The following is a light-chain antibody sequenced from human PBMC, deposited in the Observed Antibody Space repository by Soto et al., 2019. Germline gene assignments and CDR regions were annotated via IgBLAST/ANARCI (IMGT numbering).Light chain of an antibody. CDR1: SSNIGSNT. CDR2: SNN. CDR3: AAWDDSLNGYV. J-gene: IGLJ1*01. Sequence: QSVLTQPPSASGTPRQRVTISCSGNSSNIGSNTVNWYQQLPGTAPKLLIYSNNQRPSGVPDRFSGSKSGTSASLAISGLQSEDEADYYCAAWDDSLNGYVFGTGTKVTVL. V-gene: IGLV1-44*01.